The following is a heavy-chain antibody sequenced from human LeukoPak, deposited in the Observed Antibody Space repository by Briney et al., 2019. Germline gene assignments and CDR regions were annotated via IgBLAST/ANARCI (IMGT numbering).Heavy chain of an antibody. CDR1: GFTFNNAW. CDR3: ARGRPHGNDY. Sequence: GGSLRLSCAASGFTFNNAWMNWVRQAPGKGLVWVSRIASDGSSTTYADSVKGRFSISRDNAKNTLYLQMNSLRVEDTAVYYCARGRPHGNDYWGQGTLVTVSS. CDR2: IASDGSST. D-gene: IGHD4-23*01. J-gene: IGHJ4*02. V-gene: IGHV3-74*01.